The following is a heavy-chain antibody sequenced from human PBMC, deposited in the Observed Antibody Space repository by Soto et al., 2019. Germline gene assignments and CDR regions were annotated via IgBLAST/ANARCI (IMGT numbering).Heavy chain of an antibody. Sequence: QVQLQESGPGLVKPSQTLSLTCTVSGGSISSGGYYWSWIRQHPGKGLEWIGYIYYSGSTYYNPSLKSLVTIPVDTSKNQFSLKLTSVTAPDTAVYYCARVYYDFWSGYFAWFDPWGQGTLVTVSS. V-gene: IGHV4-31*01. CDR3: ARVYYDFWSGYFAWFDP. CDR1: GGSISSGGYY. D-gene: IGHD3-3*01. J-gene: IGHJ5*02. CDR2: IYYSGST.